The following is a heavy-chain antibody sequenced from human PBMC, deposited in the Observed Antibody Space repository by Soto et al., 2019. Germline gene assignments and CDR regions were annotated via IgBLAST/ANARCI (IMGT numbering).Heavy chain of an antibody. V-gene: IGHV1-8*01. CDR3: ARVDYGDYVGGYCGMDV. Sequence: RASVKVSCKASGYTFTSYDINWVRQATGQGLEWMGWMNPNSGNTGYAQKFQGRVTMTRNTSISTAYMELSSLRSEDTAVYYCARVDYGDYVGGYCGMDVWGQGTTVTVSS. CDR1: GYTFTSYD. J-gene: IGHJ6*02. CDR2: MNPNSGNT. D-gene: IGHD4-17*01.